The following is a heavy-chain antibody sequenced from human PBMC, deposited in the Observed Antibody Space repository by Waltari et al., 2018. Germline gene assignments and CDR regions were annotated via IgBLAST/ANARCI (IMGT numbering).Heavy chain of an antibody. CDR1: GGSISSGGVS. V-gene: IGHV4-31*11. Sequence: QVQLQESGPGLVKPSQPLSLTCAVSGGSISSGGVSWTWIRQRPGTGLEWIGNIYNSGNMFYNPSLRSRVSMSVDTSKNQFSLRLSSVTAADTAVYFCAIDRNTRFDPWGQGTLVTVSS. D-gene: IGHD3-16*02. CDR2: IYNSGNM. CDR3: AIDRNTRFDP. J-gene: IGHJ5*02.